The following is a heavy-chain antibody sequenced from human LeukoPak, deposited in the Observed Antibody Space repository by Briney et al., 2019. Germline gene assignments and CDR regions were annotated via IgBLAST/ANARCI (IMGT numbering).Heavy chain of an antibody. J-gene: IGHJ4*02. V-gene: IGHV3-74*01. CDR3: ARQSYYYDSSGYYHDY. CDR1: GFTFSSYA. D-gene: IGHD3-22*01. Sequence: PGGSLRLSCAASGFTFSSYAMSWVRQAPGKGLVWVSRINTDGSSTTYADSVKGRFTISRDNARNTLYLQVSSLRAEDTSVYYCARQSYYYDSSGYYHDYWGQGTLVTVSS. CDR2: INTDGSST.